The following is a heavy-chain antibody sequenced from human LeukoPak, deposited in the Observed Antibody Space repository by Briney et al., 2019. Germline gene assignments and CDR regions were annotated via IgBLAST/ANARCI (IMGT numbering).Heavy chain of an antibody. Sequence: PGGSLRLSCAASGFTFSSYGMHWVRQAPGKGLEWVAVIWYDGSNKYYADSVKGRFTISRDNSKNTLYLQMNSLRAEDTAVYYCAKDGRYYDFWSGYTSDYYYYGMDVWGQGTTVTVSS. V-gene: IGHV3-33*06. CDR2: IWYDGSNK. D-gene: IGHD3-3*01. CDR1: GFTFSSYG. CDR3: AKDGRYYDFWSGYTSDYYYYGMDV. J-gene: IGHJ6*02.